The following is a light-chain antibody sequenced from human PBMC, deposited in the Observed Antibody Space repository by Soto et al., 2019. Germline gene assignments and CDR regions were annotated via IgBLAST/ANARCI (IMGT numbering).Light chain of an antibody. CDR2: KAS. J-gene: IGKJ1*01. Sequence: QFTGSPCFLCSSVGYRVTSTFRASQSIGSWVAWYQQKPGRAPNLLIHKASHLESGVPSRFSGSGSGTEFTLTISSLQPGDFATYYCQHSNTYPCTFGHGTKLDIK. CDR1: QSIGSW. CDR3: QHSNTYPCT. V-gene: IGKV1-5*03.